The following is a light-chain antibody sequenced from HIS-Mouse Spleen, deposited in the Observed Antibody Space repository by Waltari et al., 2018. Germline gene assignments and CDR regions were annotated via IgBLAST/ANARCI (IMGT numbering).Light chain of an antibody. V-gene: IGKV3-20*01. CDR1: QSVSSSY. Sequence: EIVLTQSPGTLSLSPGERATPSCRARQSVSSSYLAWYQQKPGQAPRLLIYGASSRATGIPDRFSGSGSGTDFPLTISRLEPEDFAVYYCQPYGSSPYTFGQGPKLEI. CDR2: GAS. CDR3: QPYGSSPYT. J-gene: IGKJ2*01.